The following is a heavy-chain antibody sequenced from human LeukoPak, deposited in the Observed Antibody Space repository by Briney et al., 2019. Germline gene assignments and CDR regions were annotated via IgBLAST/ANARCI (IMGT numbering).Heavy chain of an antibody. CDR2: MYYSGST. V-gene: IGHV4-39*07. D-gene: IGHD6-6*01. CDR3: ARDYSSSSNN. Sequence: KPSETLSLTCSVSGGSISSSGYYWGWIRQPPGKGLEWIGSMYYSGSTYYNPSLKSRVTISIDTSKNQLSLKLSSVTAADTAVYYCARDYSSSSNNWGQGTLVTVSS. CDR1: GGSISSSGYY. J-gene: IGHJ4*02.